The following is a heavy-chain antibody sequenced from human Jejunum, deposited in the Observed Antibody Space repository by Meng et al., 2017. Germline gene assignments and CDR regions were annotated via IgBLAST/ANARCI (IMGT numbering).Heavy chain of an antibody. CDR3: VREFTGGYFDY. V-gene: IGHV1-46*01. D-gene: IGHD3-10*01. J-gene: IGHJ4*02. Sequence: ASVKVSCKASGYTLSNYYLHWVRQAPGQGLEWMGVSNPSGGGTNYAQKFQGRVTMTRDTSTSTVNMEPSSLKYEDTAVYYFVREFTGGYFDYWGQGTLVTVSS. CDR2: SNPSGGGT. CDR1: GYTLSNYY.